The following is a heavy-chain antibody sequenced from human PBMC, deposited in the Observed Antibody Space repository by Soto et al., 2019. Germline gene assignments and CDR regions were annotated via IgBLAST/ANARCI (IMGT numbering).Heavy chain of an antibody. J-gene: IGHJ4*02. CDR3: AKGDYDYVWGSYRPHFDY. CDR2: ISGNGGST. V-gene: IGHV3-23*01. Sequence: VGALRLSGSASGFTFSSYAMSWVRQAPGKGLEWVSAISGNGGSTYYADSVKGRFTISRDNSKNTLYLQMNSLRAEDTAVYYCAKGDYDYVWGSYRPHFDYWGQGTLVTSPQ. D-gene: IGHD3-16*02. CDR1: GFTFSSYA.